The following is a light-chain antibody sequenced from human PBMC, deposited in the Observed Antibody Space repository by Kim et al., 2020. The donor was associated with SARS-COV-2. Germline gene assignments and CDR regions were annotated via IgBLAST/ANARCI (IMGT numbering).Light chain of an antibody. J-gene: IGKJ2*01. V-gene: IGKV3-15*01. CDR1: QSVSSN. CDR2: GAS. Sequence: SVSPGDSATLSCRASQSVSSNLAWYQQKPGQAPRPLIYGASTRATGIPARFSGSGSGTEFTLTISSLQSEDFAVYYCQQYNNWLYTFGQGTKLEI. CDR3: QQYNNWLYT.